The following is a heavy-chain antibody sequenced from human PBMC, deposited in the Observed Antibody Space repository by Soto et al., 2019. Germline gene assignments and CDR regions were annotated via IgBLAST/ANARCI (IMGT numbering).Heavy chain of an antibody. Sequence: ASVKVSCKASGYTFTSYGISWVRQAPGQGLEWMGWISAYNGNTNYAQKLQGRVTMSTDTAMSTAYMELRSLRFDDTAVYYCARLTYTGYYAFERWGQGTLVTVSS. CDR3: ARLTYTGYYAFER. CDR1: GYTFTSYG. V-gene: IGHV1-18*01. CDR2: ISAYNGNT. J-gene: IGHJ4*02. D-gene: IGHD3-16*01.